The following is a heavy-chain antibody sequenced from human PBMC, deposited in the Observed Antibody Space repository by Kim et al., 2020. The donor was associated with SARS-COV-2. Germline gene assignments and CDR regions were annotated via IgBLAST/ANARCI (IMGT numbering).Heavy chain of an antibody. Sequence: VSGKCQFTISRDNAENSLYLQMTSLRAEDTAVYYCASSFSSGWYFDYWGQGTLVTVSS. V-gene: IGHV3-11*03. CDR3: ASSFSSGWYFDY. J-gene: IGHJ4*02. D-gene: IGHD6-19*01.